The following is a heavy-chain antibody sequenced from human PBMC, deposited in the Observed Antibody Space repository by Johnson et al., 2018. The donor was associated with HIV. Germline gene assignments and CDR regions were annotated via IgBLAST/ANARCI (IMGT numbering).Heavy chain of an antibody. CDR3: ARDGPRGSYGAFDI. Sequence: QLVESGGGLVQPGRSLRLSCAASGFTFDNYAMHWIRQAPGTGLAWVSGISWNSYNIGYPDSVKGRFTISRDNAKNSLYMQMNSVRAEDTALYYCARDGPRGSYGAFDIWGQGTMVTVSS. D-gene: IGHD1-26*01. CDR2: ISWNSYNI. V-gene: IGHV3-9*01. CDR1: GFTFDNYA. J-gene: IGHJ3*02.